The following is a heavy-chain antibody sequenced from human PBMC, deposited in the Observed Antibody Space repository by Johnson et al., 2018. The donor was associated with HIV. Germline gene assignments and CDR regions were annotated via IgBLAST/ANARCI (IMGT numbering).Heavy chain of an antibody. CDR1: GFTFSRYG. D-gene: IGHD5-18*01. CDR2: IRYDGNNN. CDR3: AKRVHSYGYAGAFDI. J-gene: IGHJ3*02. Sequence: QMQLVESGGGVVQPGGSLRLSCAASGFTFSRYGMHWVRQAPGKGLEWVAFIRYDGNNNYYADSVKGRFTISRDNSKNTVYLQMNSLRADDTAVYYCAKRVHSYGYAGAFDIWGQGTMVTVSS. V-gene: IGHV3-30*02.